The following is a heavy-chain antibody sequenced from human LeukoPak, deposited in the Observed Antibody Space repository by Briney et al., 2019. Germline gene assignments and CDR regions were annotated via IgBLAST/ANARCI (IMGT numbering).Heavy chain of an antibody. J-gene: IGHJ4*02. V-gene: IGHV4-61*08. CDR1: GGSVSSGAYY. CDR3: ARKENVYYYFDY. D-gene: IGHD3-10*01. CDR2: VYYSGST. Sequence: SETLSLTCTVSGGSVSSGAYYWTWIRQPPGKGLEWIAYVYYSGSTNYNPSLRSRVTISVDTSKNQFSLKLSSVTAVDTAVYYCARKENVYYYFDYWGQGTLVTVSS.